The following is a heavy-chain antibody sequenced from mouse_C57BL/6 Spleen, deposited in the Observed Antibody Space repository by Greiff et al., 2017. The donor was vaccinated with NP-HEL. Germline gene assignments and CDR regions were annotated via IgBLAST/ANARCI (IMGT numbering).Heavy chain of an antibody. V-gene: IGHV7-3*01. Sequence: EVKLMESGGGLVQPGGSLSLSCAASGFTFTDYYMSWVRQPPGKALEWLGFIRNKANGYTTEYSASVKGRFTISRDNSQSILYLQMNALRAEDSATYYCARSYDYGEFAYWGQGTLVTVSA. CDR2: IRNKANGYTT. J-gene: IGHJ3*01. D-gene: IGHD2-4*01. CDR1: GFTFTDYY. CDR3: ARSYDYGEFAY.